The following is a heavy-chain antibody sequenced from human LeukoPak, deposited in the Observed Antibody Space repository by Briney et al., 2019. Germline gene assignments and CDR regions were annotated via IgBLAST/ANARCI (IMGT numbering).Heavy chain of an antibody. CDR1: GCTFTDYY. V-gene: IGHV1-2*02. J-gene: IGHJ4*02. CDR3: ARDHRHTSDYQDFDY. CDR2: INPDSGST. D-gene: IGHD5-12*01. Sequence: ASMKVSCKGSGCTFTDYYIHWVRQAPGQGLEWMGWINPDSGSTNYVRNFQGRVTMTRDPSINTAYMELNTLRSDDTALYFCARDHRHTSDYQDFDYWGQGTLVTVSS.